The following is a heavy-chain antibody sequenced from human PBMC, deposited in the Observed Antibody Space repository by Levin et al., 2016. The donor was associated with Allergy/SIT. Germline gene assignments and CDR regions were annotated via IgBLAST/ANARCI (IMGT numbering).Heavy chain of an antibody. Sequence: ASVKVSCKASGYTFTGYYMHWVRQAPGQGLEWMGWINPNSGGTNYAQKFQGWVTMTRDTSISTAYMELSRLRSDDTAVYYCAREYPIIATLDYWGQGTLVTVSS. D-gene: IGHD2-8*01. V-gene: IGHV1-2*04. CDR2: INPNSGGT. J-gene: IGHJ4*02. CDR3: AREYPIIATLDY. CDR1: GYTFTGYY.